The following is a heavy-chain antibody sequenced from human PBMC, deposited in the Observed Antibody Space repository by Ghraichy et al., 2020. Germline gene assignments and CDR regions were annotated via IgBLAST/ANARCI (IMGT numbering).Heavy chain of an antibody. D-gene: IGHD6-19*01. Sequence: SETLSLTCTVSGGSISSYYWSWIRQPPGKGLEWIGYIYTSGSTNYNPSLKSRVTISVDTSKNQFSLKLSSVTAADTAVYYCARGYSSGWYSNTPFDYWGQGTLVTVSS. J-gene: IGHJ4*02. CDR3: ARGYSSGWYSNTPFDY. CDR1: GGSISSYY. CDR2: IYTSGST. V-gene: IGHV4-4*09.